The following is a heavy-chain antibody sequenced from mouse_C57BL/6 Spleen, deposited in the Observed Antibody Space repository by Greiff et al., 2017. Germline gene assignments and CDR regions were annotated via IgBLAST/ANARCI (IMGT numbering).Heavy chain of an antibody. Sequence: QVQLQQPGAELVKPGASVKVSCKASGYTFTSYWMHWVKQRPGQGLEWIGRIHPSDSDTNYNQKFKGKATLTVDKSSSTAYMQLSSLTSEDSAVYYCAICFSLSSYWYFDVWGTGTTVTVSS. D-gene: IGHD1-1*02. V-gene: IGHV1-74*01. CDR1: GYTFTSYW. CDR2: IHPSDSDT. J-gene: IGHJ1*03. CDR3: AICFSLSSYWYFDV.